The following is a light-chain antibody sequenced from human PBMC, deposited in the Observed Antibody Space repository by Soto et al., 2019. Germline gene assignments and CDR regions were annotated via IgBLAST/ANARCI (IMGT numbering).Light chain of an antibody. V-gene: IGKV3D-15*01. J-gene: IGKJ1*01. CDR3: QQGYSRPRT. CDR2: DAS. CDR1: QSIRSN. Sequence: EIVMTQSPATLSVSPGERVSFSCRASQSIRSNLAWYQHKPGQAPRLLISDASAGATGIPSRFSGSGSGTDFTLTISSLQPEDFAAYFCQQGYSRPRTCGQGTKVDIK.